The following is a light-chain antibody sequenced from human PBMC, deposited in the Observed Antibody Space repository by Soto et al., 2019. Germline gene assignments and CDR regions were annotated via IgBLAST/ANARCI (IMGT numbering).Light chain of an antibody. Sequence: EIVLTQSPATLSLSPGERGTLSCRASQSVNNYLAWYQQKPGQAPRLLIYDASNRATDIPARFRGSGSGTDFTLTISSLEPEDSAVYYCQQHSNWPITFGQGTRLEIK. J-gene: IGKJ5*01. CDR1: QSVNNY. CDR2: DAS. V-gene: IGKV3-11*01. CDR3: QQHSNWPIT.